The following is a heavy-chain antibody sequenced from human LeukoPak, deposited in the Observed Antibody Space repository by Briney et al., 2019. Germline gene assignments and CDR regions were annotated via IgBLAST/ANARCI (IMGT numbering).Heavy chain of an antibody. V-gene: IGHV3-53*05. J-gene: IGHJ6*03. D-gene: IGHD2-21*02. Sequence: GGSLRLSCAASGFTVSSNYMSWVRQAPGKGLEWVSVIYSGGSTYYADSVKGRFTISRDNSKNILYLQMSSLSVEDTAVYYCAKCLVATTDQNYFYYYYIDVWGKGTTVTVSS. CDR1: GFTVSSNY. CDR2: IYSGGST. CDR3: AKCLVATTDQNYFYYYYIDV.